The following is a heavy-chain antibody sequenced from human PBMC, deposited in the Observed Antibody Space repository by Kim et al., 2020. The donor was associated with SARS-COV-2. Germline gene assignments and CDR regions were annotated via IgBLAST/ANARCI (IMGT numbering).Heavy chain of an antibody. V-gene: IGHV3-21*01. Sequence: GGSLRLSCAASGFTFSSYSMNWVRQAPGKGLEWVSSISSSSSYIYYADSVKGRFTISRDNAKNSLYLQMNSLRAEDTAVYYCARGEWLRFWFDYWGQGTLVTVSS. CDR2: ISSSSSYI. CDR3: ARGEWLRFWFDY. CDR1: GFTFSSYS. J-gene: IGHJ4*02. D-gene: IGHD5-12*01.